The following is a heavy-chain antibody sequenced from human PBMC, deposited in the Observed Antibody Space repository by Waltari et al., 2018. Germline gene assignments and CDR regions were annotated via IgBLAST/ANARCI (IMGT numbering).Heavy chain of an antibody. V-gene: IGHV1-46*01. CDR2: INPSGGST. Sequence: QVQLVQSGAEVKKPGASVKVSCKASGYTFTSYYMHWVRQDPGQGLEWMGIINPSGGSTSYAQKFQGRVTMTRDTSTSTVYMELSSLRSEDTAVYYCARGVTMIVVVTHFDYWGQGTLVTVSS. D-gene: IGHD3-22*01. CDR1: GYTFTSYY. CDR3: ARGVTMIVVVTHFDY. J-gene: IGHJ4*02.